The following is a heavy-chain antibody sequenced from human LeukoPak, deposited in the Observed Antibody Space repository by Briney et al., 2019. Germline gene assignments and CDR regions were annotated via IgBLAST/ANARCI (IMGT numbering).Heavy chain of an antibody. CDR1: GFTFSSHA. CDR2: ISGSGGST. CDR3: AKDLPLFYDFWSGYGAFDI. J-gene: IGHJ3*02. Sequence: PGRSLRLSCAASGFTFSSHAMSWVRPAPGKRPEWVSSISGSGGSTYYADSVKGRFTISRDKSKNTRYLQMNSMRAEDAAVYYCAKDLPLFYDFWSGYGAFDIWGQGTMVTVSS. V-gene: IGHV3-23*01. D-gene: IGHD3-3*01.